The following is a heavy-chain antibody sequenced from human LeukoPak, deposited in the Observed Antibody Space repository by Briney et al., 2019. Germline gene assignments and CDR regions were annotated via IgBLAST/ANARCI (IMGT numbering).Heavy chain of an antibody. D-gene: IGHD2-15*01. CDR2: IKSKTDGGTT. V-gene: IGHV3-15*01. J-gene: IGHJ3*02. CDR3: TTGNCSGGSCHAFDI. CDR1: GFIFSDVW. Sequence: KPGGSLRLSCAASGFIFSDVWMHWVRQAPGKGLEWVGRIKSKTDGGTTDYAAPVKGTFTISRDDSKNTLYLQMNSLKAEDAAVYYCTTGNCSGGSCHAFDIWGQGTMITVPS.